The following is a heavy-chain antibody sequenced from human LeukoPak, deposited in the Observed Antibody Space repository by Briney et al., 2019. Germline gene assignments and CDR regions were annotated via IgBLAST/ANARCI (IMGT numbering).Heavy chain of an antibody. CDR2: IYYTGSI. J-gene: IGHJ4*02. CDR3: ARGSTVFGN. Sequence: SETLSLTCAVYGGSFSGYYWSWIRQTPGKGLEWIAYIYYTGSIDYNPSLKSRVTISIDTSKNQFSLRLNSVTAADTAVYYCARGSTVFGNWGQGTLVTVSS. CDR1: GGSFSGYY. D-gene: IGHD3-3*01. V-gene: IGHV4-59*01.